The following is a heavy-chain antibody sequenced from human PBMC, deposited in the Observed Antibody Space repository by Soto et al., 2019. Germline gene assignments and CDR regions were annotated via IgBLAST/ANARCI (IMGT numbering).Heavy chain of an antibody. J-gene: IGHJ4*02. V-gene: IGHV4-4*02. Sequence: SETLSLTCAVSGGSISSSNWWSWVRQPPGKGLEWIGEIYHSGSTNYNPSLKSRVTISVDKSKNQFSLKLSSVTAADTAVYYCARAGRDYDSSGYPFDYWGQGTLVTVSS. D-gene: IGHD3-22*01. CDR3: ARAGRDYDSSGYPFDY. CDR1: GGSISSSNW. CDR2: IYHSGST.